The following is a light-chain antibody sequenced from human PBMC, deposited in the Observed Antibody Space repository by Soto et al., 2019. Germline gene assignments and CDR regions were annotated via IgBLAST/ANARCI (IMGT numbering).Light chain of an antibody. CDR1: SSNIGKNS. CDR2: KND. Sequence: QSVLTQPPSASGTPGQRATISCSGSSSNIGKNSVYWYQQLPGTAPKLLIYKNDQRPSGVPDRFSGSKSGTSASLAISGLRSEDEADYYCAAWDDSLRAYVFGIGTKLTVL. CDR3: AAWDDSLRAYV. J-gene: IGLJ1*01. V-gene: IGLV1-47*01.